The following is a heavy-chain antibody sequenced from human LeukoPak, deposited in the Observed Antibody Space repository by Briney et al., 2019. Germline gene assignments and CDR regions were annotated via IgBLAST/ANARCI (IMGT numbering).Heavy chain of an antibody. V-gene: IGHV1-18*01. CDR2: ISAYNGNT. J-gene: IGHJ5*02. Sequence: ASVKVSCKASGYTFTSYGISWVRQAPGQGLEWMGWISAYNGNTNYAQKLQGRVTMTTDTSTSTAYMELRSLRSEDTAVYYCASGGFIAAAGTRRGHWFDPWGQGTLVTVSS. D-gene: IGHD6-13*01. CDR3: ASGGFIAAAGTRRGHWFDP. CDR1: GYTFTSYG.